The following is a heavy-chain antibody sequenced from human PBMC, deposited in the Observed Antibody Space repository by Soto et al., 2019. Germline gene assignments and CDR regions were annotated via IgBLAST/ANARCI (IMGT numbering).Heavy chain of an antibody. V-gene: IGHV4-31*03. CDR1: GGSISSGGYY. Sequence: QVELQESGPGLVKPSQTLSLTCTVSGGSISSGGYYWSWIRQHPGKGLEWIGNTYYSGATYYNPSGPSRVHIAVEASKNQFSPQLTSVTAADTAVYYCAVGGGINGFDPWGQGTLVTVSS. CDR3: AVGGGINGFDP. CDR2: TYYSGAT. J-gene: IGHJ5*02.